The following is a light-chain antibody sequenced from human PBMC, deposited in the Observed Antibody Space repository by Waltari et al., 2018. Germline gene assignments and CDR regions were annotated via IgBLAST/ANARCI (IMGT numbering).Light chain of an antibody. V-gene: IGLV2-14*04. CDR2: DVS. CDR3: SSYTSSNTWV. Sequence: WYQQHPDKAPKLIIYDVSERPSGVSNRFSASKSGDTASLTVSGLQAEDEADYYCSSYTSSNTWVFGGGTKVTVL. J-gene: IGLJ3*02.